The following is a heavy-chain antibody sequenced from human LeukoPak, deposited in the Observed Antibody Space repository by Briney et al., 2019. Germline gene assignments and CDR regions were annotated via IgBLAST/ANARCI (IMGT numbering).Heavy chain of an antibody. CDR3: ARGLPKAYYYGSGSYLRGQTRFADYYYYYYMDV. V-gene: IGHV3-30*04. Sequence: GGSLRLSCAASGFTFSSYVMHWVRQAPGKGLEWVAIISYDGSNEYYADSVKGRFTISRDNSKNTLYLQMNSLRAADTAVYYCARGLPKAYYYGSGSYLRGQTRFADYYYYYYMDVWGKGTTVTISS. D-gene: IGHD3-10*01. J-gene: IGHJ6*03. CDR2: ISYDGSNE. CDR1: GFTFSSYV.